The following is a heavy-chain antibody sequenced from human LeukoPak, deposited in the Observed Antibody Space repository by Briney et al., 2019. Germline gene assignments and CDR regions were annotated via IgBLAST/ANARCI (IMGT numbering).Heavy chain of an antibody. CDR1: GSTFSSYW. CDR2: IDTDGSST. D-gene: IGHD3-9*01. Sequence: GGSLRLSCAASGSTFSSYWMHWVRQGPGKGLVWVSRIDTDGSSTSYADSVKGRFTISRDNAKNTLYLQMNSLRAEDTAVYYCARPYYDILTGYWVDDTFDIWGQGTMVTVSS. CDR3: ARPYYDILTGYWVDDTFDI. J-gene: IGHJ3*02. V-gene: IGHV3-74*01.